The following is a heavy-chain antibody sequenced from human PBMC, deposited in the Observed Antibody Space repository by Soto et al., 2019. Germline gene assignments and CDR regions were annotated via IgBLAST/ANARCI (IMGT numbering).Heavy chain of an antibody. CDR3: ARTYDSYYYYYGMDV. Sequence: SETLSLTCTVSGGSISSYYWSWIRQPPGKGLEWIGYIYYSGSTNYNPSLKSRLTISVDTSKNQFSLKLSSVTAADTAVYYCARTYDSYYYYYGMDVWGQGTTVTVSS. J-gene: IGHJ6*02. CDR1: GGSISSYY. V-gene: IGHV4-59*08. D-gene: IGHD3-3*01. CDR2: IYYSGST.